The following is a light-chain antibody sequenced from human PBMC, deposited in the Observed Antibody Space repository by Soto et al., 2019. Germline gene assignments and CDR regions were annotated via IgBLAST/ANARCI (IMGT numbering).Light chain of an antibody. CDR3: QAWDSSTEV. CDR2: QDS. Sequence: SYELTQPPSVAVSPGQTASITCSGDNLGDKYACWYQQKPGQSPVLVIYQDSKRPSGIPERFSGSNSGNTAALTISGTQAMDEADYCGQAWDSSTEVFGGGTKLTVL. CDR1: NLGDKY. J-gene: IGLJ2*01. V-gene: IGLV3-1*01.